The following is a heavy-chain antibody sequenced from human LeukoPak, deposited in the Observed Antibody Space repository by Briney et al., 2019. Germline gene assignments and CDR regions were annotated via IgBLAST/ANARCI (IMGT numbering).Heavy chain of an antibody. V-gene: IGHV3-48*03. CDR1: GFTFSSYG. J-gene: IGHJ4*02. CDR2: ISSSGSTK. Sequence: GGSLRLSCAASGFTFSSYGMNWVRQAPGKGLEWVSFISSSGSTKYYADSVKGRFTISRDNAKNSLYLQMNSLRAEDTAVYYCARSLIPYFDYWGQGTPVTVSS. D-gene: IGHD2-21*01. CDR3: ARSLIPYFDY.